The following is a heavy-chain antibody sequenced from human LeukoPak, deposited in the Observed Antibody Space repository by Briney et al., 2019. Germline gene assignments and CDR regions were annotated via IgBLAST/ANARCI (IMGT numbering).Heavy chain of an antibody. CDR3: ARGREAWDYYDSSGYPNWFDP. Sequence: ASVKVSCKASGYTFTDYDINWVRQATGQGLEWMGWMNPNSGNTGYTQKFQGRVTMTRNTSISTAYMELSSLRSEDTAVYYCARGREAWDYYDSSGYPNWFDPWGQGTLVTVSS. CDR1: GYTFTDYD. J-gene: IGHJ5*02. D-gene: IGHD3-22*01. V-gene: IGHV1-8*01. CDR2: MNPNSGNT.